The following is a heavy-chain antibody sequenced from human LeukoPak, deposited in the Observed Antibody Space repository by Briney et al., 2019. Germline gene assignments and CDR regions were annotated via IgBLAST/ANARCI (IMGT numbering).Heavy chain of an antibody. CDR1: GVSISSYY. V-gene: IGHV4-59*08. Sequence: PSETLSLTCTVSGVSISSYYWSWIRQPPGQGLEWIGYIYYSGSTNYSPSLKSRVTISVDTSKNQFSLKLSSVTAADTAVYYCARRPGQQHYFDYWGQGTLVTVSS. CDR3: ARRPGQQHYFDY. CDR2: IYYSGST. J-gene: IGHJ4*02. D-gene: IGHD6-13*01.